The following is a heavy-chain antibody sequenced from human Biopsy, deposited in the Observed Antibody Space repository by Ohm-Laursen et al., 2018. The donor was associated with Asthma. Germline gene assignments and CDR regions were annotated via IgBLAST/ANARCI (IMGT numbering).Heavy chain of an antibody. J-gene: IGHJ5*02. CDR1: GASIKTDDHY. CDR3: ARASVAASSNWFDP. CDR2: IHYSGST. Sequence: SQTLSLTCAVSGASIKTDDHYWSWLRQPPGKGLEWFGFIHYSGSTSYNPSLKGGVTISVHTSKNQFSLKLSSVTAADTAVYYCARASVAASSNWFDPWGQGTLVTVSS. V-gene: IGHV4-30-4*01. D-gene: IGHD6-19*01.